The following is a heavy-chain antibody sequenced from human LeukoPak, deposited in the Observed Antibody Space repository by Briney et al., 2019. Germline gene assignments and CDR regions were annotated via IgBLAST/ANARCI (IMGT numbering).Heavy chain of an antibody. Sequence: SGPTLVNPTQTLTLTCSFSGFSFRSSEVGVGWFRQPAGKSLEWLAVIYWDDDKRYSPSLKSRLAITKDTSRNEAVLTMTDVDPVDSATYYCAHAQRLYNGNDYVPLFDYRGQGTLVTVSS. CDR3: AHAQRLYNGNDYVPLFDY. CDR1: GFSFRSSEVG. D-gene: IGHD5-12*01. V-gene: IGHV2-5*02. CDR2: IYWDDDK. J-gene: IGHJ4*02.